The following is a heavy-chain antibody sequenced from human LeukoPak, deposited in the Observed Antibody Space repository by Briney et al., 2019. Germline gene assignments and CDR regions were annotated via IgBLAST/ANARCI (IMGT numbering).Heavy chain of an antibody. CDR2: IKQDGSEK. Sequence: GGSLRLSCAASGFIFDDYGMSWVRQAPGKGLEWVANIKQDGSEKYYVDSVKGRFTISRDNAKNSLYLQMNSLRAEDTAVYYCARWGSSGYYPDYWGQGTLVTVSS. V-gene: IGHV3-7*01. D-gene: IGHD3-22*01. CDR1: GFIFDDYG. J-gene: IGHJ4*02. CDR3: ARWGSSGYYPDY.